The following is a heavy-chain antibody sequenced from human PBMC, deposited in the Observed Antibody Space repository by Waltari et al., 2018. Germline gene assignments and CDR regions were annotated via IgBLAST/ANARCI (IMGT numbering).Heavy chain of an antibody. J-gene: IGHJ4*02. CDR1: GGSISSSSYY. CDR3: ARLDALRYSYGR. D-gene: IGHD5-18*01. V-gene: IGHV4-39*01. CDR2: INYSGIT. Sequence: QLQLQESGPGLVKPSETLSLTCTVSGGSISSSSYYWGWIRQPPGKGLEGIGSINYSGITYYTPSLKSRVTLSVDTSKNQFSLKLSSVTAADTAVYYCARLDALRYSYGRWGQGTLVTVSS.